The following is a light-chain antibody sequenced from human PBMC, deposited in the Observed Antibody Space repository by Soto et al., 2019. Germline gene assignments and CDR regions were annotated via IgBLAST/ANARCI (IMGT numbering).Light chain of an antibody. Sequence: EIVLTQSPATLSLSPGERATLSCRAGQSVSSYLAWYQQKPGQAPRLLIYDASNRATGIPARFSGSGSGTDFTLTISSLEPEDFAVYYCQQRSNWPPWTFGRGTKVDIK. J-gene: IGKJ1*01. CDR1: QSVSSY. V-gene: IGKV3-11*01. CDR2: DAS. CDR3: QQRSNWPPWT.